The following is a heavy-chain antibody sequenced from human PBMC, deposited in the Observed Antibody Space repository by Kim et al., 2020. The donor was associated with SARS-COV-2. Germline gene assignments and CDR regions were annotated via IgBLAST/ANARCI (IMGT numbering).Heavy chain of an antibody. D-gene: IGHD2-21*01. CDR3: VRANSDGPDLFDF. J-gene: IGHJ4*02. Sequence: YNPSLKGRVTVSVKISKKKFSLKVKSVTAADSAVYFCVRANSDGPDLFDFWGQGILVTVSS. V-gene: IGHV4-39*01.